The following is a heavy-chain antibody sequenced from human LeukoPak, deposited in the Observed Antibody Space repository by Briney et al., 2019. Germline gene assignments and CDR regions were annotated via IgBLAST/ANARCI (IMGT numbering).Heavy chain of an antibody. CDR1: GASISSGSYY. D-gene: IGHD2-15*01. CDR3: ARLGYCSGGSCYYYYYMDV. Sequence: SETLSLTCTVSGASISSGSYYWSWIRQPAGKGLEWIGRIYISGSTNYNPSLKSRVTMSVDTSRNQFSLKLSSVTAADTAAYYCARLGYCSGGSCYYYYYMDVWGKGTTVTVSS. J-gene: IGHJ6*03. V-gene: IGHV4-61*02. CDR2: IYISGST.